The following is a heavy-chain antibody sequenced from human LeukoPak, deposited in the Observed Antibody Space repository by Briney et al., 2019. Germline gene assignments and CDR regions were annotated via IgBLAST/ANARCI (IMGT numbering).Heavy chain of an antibody. CDR1: GFTLSSYG. J-gene: IGHJ5*02. V-gene: IGHV3-30*02. CDR2: IRYDGSIK. CDR3: AKEEDVSSTSWFDP. Sequence: GGSLRLSCAASGFTLSSYGMHWVRQAPGKGLEWVAFIRYDGSIKYYADSVKGRFTISRDNAKNSLYLQMNSLRAEDTAVYYCAKEEDVSSTSWFDPWGQGTLVTVSS. D-gene: IGHD2-2*01.